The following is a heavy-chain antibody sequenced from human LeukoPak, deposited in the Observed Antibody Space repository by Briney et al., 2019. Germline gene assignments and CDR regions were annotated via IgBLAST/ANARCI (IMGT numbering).Heavy chain of an antibody. Sequence: GGSLRLSCAASGFAFNTYAMTWVRQAPGKGLEWVSGISNSGSSTYYADSVKGRFTISRDNSKNTLYLQMNGLRGEDTAVYYCAKGRNGDNVAEASDIWGQGTMVTVSS. CDR2: ISNSGSST. J-gene: IGHJ3*02. V-gene: IGHV3-23*01. D-gene: IGHD4-17*01. CDR3: AKGRNGDNVAEASDI. CDR1: GFAFNTYA.